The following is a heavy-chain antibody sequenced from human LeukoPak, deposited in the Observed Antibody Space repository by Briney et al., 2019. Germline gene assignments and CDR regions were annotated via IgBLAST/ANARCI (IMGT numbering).Heavy chain of an antibody. V-gene: IGHV3-23*01. CDR1: GFTFNNYA. J-gene: IGHJ4*02. CDR2: ITTGGTT. Sequence: PGGSLRLSCAASGFTFNNYAMSWVRQPPGKGLEWVSSITTGGTTHYADSVKGRFTTSRDTSKNTLFLQLSNLRAEDTAVYFCARDQGPDYAPVGSATHAYWGQGTLVAVSS. D-gene: IGHD4/OR15-4a*01. CDR3: ARDQGPDYAPVGSATHAY.